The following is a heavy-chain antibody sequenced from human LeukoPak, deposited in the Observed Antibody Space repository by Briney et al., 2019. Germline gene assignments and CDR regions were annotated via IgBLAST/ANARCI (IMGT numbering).Heavy chain of an antibody. D-gene: IGHD2-15*01. V-gene: IGHV3-30-3*01. J-gene: IGHJ4*02. CDR3: ARDRRPRYCSGGSCYSGLDY. Sequence: GGSLRLSCAASGFTFSSYAMHWVRQAPGKGLEWVAVISYDGTNKYYADSVKGRFTISRDNSKNTVYLQMNSLRAEDTAMYYCARDRRPRYCSGGSCYSGLDYWGQGTLVTVSS. CDR2: ISYDGTNK. CDR1: GFTFSSYA.